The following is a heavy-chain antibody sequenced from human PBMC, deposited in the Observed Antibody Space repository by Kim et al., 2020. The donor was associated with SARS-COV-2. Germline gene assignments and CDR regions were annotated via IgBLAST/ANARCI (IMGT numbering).Heavy chain of an antibody. V-gene: IGHV3-23*01. CDR1: GFTFSSYA. CDR3: IGRAHV. J-gene: IGHJ6*01. Sequence: GGSLRLSCAASGFTFSSYAMTWVRQAPGKGLEWVSSITSSGRTTYYADSVNGRFTISRDNSKDTLYLQMNSLATGYFSKTEKIGRAHV. D-gene: IGHD4-4*01. CDR2: ITSSGRTT.